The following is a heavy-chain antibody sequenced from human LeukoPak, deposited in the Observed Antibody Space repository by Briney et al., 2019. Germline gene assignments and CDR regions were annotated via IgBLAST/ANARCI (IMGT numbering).Heavy chain of an antibody. V-gene: IGHV1-18*01. CDR2: ISGNNGST. CDR3: ARGEPAGAVTGH. J-gene: IGHJ4*02. Sequence: GDSVKVSCKASGYSFTSYGISWVRQAPGQGLEWMGWISGNNGSTNYAQMVQGRVTMTTDTSTSTAYMELRSLRSDDAAIYYCARGEPAGAVTGHWGQGTLVTVSS. CDR1: GYSFTSYG. D-gene: IGHD6-19*01.